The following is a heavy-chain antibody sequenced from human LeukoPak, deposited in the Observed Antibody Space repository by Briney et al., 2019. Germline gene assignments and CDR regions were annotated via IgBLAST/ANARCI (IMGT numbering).Heavy chain of an antibody. CDR1: GYSFTNNW. CDR2: VYPGDSHT. V-gene: IGHV5-51*01. CDR3: VRTPTCSSGTCYPNWFDS. Sequence: NPGESLKISCQGSGYSFTNNWIGWVRHMPGEGLDWMAIVYPGDSHTKYNPSFQGQVTISADKSSSTACLQWISLRASDTAIYYCVRTPTCSSGTCYPNWFDSWGQGTLVTVSS. J-gene: IGHJ5*01. D-gene: IGHD2-15*01.